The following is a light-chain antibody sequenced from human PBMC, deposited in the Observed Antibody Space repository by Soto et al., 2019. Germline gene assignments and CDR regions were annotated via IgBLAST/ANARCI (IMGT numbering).Light chain of an antibody. Sequence: EIVLTQSPGTLSLSPGERATLSCRASQSVNSRLAWYQHKPGQAPRLLISGASSRATGIPDRFSGSGSATDFTLTSSRLEPEDFALYYCQHYGRSPITFGHGTRLQI. CDR3: QHYGRSPIT. V-gene: IGKV3-20*01. J-gene: IGKJ5*01. CDR2: GAS. CDR1: QSVNSR.